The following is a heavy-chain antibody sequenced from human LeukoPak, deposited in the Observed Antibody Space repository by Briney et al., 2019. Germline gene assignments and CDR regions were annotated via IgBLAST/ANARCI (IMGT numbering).Heavy chain of an antibody. CDR2: LSSSSSYI. D-gene: IGHD3-22*01. CDR1: GFTFSSYS. Sequence: PGGSLRLSCAASGFTFSSYSMNWVRQAPGKGLEWVSSLSSSSSYIDYADSVKGRFTISRDNAKNSLYLQMNSLRAEDTAVYYCARGAYYYDNRGYFDYWGQGTLVTVSS. J-gene: IGHJ4*02. CDR3: ARGAYYYDNRGYFDY. V-gene: IGHV3-21*01.